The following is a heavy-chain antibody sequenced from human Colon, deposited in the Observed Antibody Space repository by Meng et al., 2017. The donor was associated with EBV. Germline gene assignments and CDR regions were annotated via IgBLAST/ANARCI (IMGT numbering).Heavy chain of an antibody. D-gene: IGHD6-19*01. J-gene: IGHJ4*02. V-gene: IGHV1-3*04. CDR2: INTGNGET. Sequence: QVQLVQSGAVVRQPGATVGLSCTASGFTFTSYAMNWVRQAPGQRPEWMGWINTGNGETKYSQKFQGRVTLTRDTSASTAYMELSSLRSEDTAVYYCAYRPGIAVARFDYWGQGTLVTVSS. CDR3: AYRPGIAVARFDY. CDR1: GFTFTSYA.